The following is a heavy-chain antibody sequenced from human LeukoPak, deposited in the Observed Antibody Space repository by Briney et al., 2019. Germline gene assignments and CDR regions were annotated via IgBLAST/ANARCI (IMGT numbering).Heavy chain of an antibody. D-gene: IGHD2-15*01. V-gene: IGHV3-23*01. CDR1: GFTFSSYA. CDR2: ISGSGGST. CDR3: AKVCRDIVVVVAATLGGDVDY. J-gene: IGHJ4*02. Sequence: GGSLRLSCAASGFTFSSYALSWVRQAPGRGREWVSAISGSGGSTYYADSVKGRFTISGDNSKNTLYLQMNSLRAEDTAVYYCAKVCRDIVVVVAATLGGDVDYWGQGTLVTVSS.